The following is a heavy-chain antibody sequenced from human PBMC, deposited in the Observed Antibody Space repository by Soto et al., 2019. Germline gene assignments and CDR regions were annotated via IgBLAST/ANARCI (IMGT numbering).Heavy chain of an antibody. CDR2: IWYDGGYK. J-gene: IGHJ4*02. Sequence: ESGGGVVPPGRSLRLSCAASGFTFSNYGMHWVRQAPGKGLEWVAVIWYDGGYKYADSVKGRFTISRDNSKNTLYLQMNSLRVEDTAVYYCARDQSGYNHLGDDWGQGTLVTVSS. D-gene: IGHD5-12*01. CDR1: GFTFSNYG. V-gene: IGHV3-33*01. CDR3: ARDQSGYNHLGDD.